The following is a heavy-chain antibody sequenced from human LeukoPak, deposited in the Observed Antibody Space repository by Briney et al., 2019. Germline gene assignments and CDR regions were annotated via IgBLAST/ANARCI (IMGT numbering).Heavy chain of an antibody. CDR2: FDPEDGET. D-gene: IGHD3-10*01. V-gene: IGHV1-24*01. Sequence: ASVKVSCKVSGYTLTELSMHWVRQAPGKGLGWMGGFDPEDGETIYAQKFQGRVTMTEDTSTDTAYMELSSLRSEDTAVYYCATSRLGSWQRYFDYWGQGTLVTVSS. CDR3: ATSRLGSWQRYFDY. CDR1: GYTLTELS. J-gene: IGHJ4*02.